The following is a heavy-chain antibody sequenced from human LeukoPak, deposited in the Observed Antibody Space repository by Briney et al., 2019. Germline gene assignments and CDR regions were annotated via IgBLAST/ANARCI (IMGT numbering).Heavy chain of an antibody. Sequence: SETLSLTCTVSAGSISGYYWSWLRQPPGKGLEGIGYIYHSGFTDYNPSLTSRVTISFDTSRTQFSLKLTSATAADPAVYYCARDQRCSRYDGGCDQWYFDLWGRGTLVTVSS. CDR1: AGSISGYY. CDR2: IYHSGFT. CDR3: ARDQRCSRYDGGCDQWYFDL. V-gene: IGHV4-59*01. D-gene: IGHD5-12*01. J-gene: IGHJ2*01.